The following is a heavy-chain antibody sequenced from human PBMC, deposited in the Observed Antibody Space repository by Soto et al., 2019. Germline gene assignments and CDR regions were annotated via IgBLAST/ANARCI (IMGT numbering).Heavy chain of an antibody. CDR2: ISGSNGGT. V-gene: IGHV3-23*01. CDR1: GFTFSNYA. D-gene: IGHD2-15*01. Sequence: LRLSCAASGFTFSNYAMSWVRQAPGKGLEWVSTISGSNGGTYYADFVKGRFTISRDNSKHTLYLQMNSLRTEDTAVYYCAKDRAGVLAVTTFDFWGQGALFPVSS. CDR3: AKDRAGVLAVTTFDF. J-gene: IGHJ4*02.